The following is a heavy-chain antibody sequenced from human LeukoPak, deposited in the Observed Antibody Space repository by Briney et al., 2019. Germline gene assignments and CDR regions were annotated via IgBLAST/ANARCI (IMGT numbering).Heavy chain of an antibody. V-gene: IGHV3-53*01. CDR3: ARGTVTAPDY. D-gene: IGHD2-21*02. CDR1: GFTFSGSD. Sequence: GGSLKLSCAASGFTFSGSDIHWVRQASGKGLEWVSIIYSGGNTYYADSVKGRFTISRDNSKNTLYLQMNRLRPEDTAVYYCARGTVTAPDYWGQGTLVTVSS. J-gene: IGHJ4*02. CDR2: IYSGGNT.